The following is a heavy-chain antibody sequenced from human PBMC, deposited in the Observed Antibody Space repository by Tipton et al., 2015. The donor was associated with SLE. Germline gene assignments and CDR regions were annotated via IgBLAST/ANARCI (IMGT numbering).Heavy chain of an antibody. D-gene: IGHD6-19*01. CDR3: ARDVSSGWYFDL. J-gene: IGHJ2*01. CDR2: VGGGSP. Sequence: QLVQSGAEVKKPGASVKVSCTASGYTFSSNYIHWVRQAPGQGLEWMGTVGGGSPSYAQKFQGRVTMTRDTSTNTVHMEMSSLTSDDTAVYYCARDVSSGWYFDLWGRGTLVTVSS. CDR1: GYTFSSNY. V-gene: IGHV1-46*01.